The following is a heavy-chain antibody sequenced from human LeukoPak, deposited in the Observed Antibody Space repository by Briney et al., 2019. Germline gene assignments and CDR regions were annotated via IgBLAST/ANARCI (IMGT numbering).Heavy chain of an antibody. CDR1: AGSISSSSYY. J-gene: IGHJ4*02. V-gene: IGHV4-39*06. Sequence: SETLSLTCTVSAGSISSSSYYWGWLRQPPGKGPEWNGSIYYRGSTYSNPSLKTRATISVETSQYQFNLTLSAVTAADSVVYYCARDRSEMATIIGYDYWGQGTLVTVSS. CDR2: IYYRGST. CDR3: ARDRSEMATIIGYDY. D-gene: IGHD5-24*01.